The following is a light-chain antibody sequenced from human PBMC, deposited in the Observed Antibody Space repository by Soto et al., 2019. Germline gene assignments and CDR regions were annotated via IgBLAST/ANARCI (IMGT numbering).Light chain of an antibody. Sequence: DIQMTQSPATLSASVGDRVTITCRASQNIYTWLAWYQQKPGKAPKLLIYDASSLESGVPSRFSGSGSGTEFTLTISSLQPDDFATYYCQQYNSYSGTFGQGTKVDIK. CDR2: DAS. J-gene: IGKJ1*01. CDR3: QQYNSYSGT. CDR1: QNIYTW. V-gene: IGKV1-5*01.